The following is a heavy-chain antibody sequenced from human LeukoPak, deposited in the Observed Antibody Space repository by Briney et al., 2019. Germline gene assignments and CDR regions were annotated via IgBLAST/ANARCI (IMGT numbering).Heavy chain of an antibody. CDR1: GFTFSSYG. D-gene: IGHD5-12*01. J-gene: IGHJ4*02. V-gene: IGHV3-23*01. CDR3: ARRRVATIPRFDY. Sequence: GGTLRLSCAASGFTFSSYGMSWVRQAPGKGLEWVSAISGSGGSTYYADSVKGRFTISRDNAKNSLYLQMNSLRAEDTAVYYCARRRVATIPRFDYWGQGTLVTVSS. CDR2: ISGSGGST.